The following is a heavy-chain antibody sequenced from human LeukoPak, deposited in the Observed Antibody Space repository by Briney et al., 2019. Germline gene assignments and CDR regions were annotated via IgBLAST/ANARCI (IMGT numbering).Heavy chain of an antibody. V-gene: IGHV1-18*01. CDR1: GYTFTSYG. Sequence: VASVTVSCKASGYTFTSYGISWVRQAPGQGLEWMGWIRAYNGNTNYAQKLQGRVTMTTDTSTSTAYMELRSLRSDDTAVYYCARQRYGGPFDYWGQGTLVTVSS. J-gene: IGHJ4*02. CDR3: ARQRYGGPFDY. D-gene: IGHD1-26*01. CDR2: IRAYNGNT.